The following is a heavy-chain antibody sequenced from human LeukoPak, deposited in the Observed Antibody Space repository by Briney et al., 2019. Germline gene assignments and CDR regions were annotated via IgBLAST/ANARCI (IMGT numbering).Heavy chain of an antibody. CDR3: ATDLQGPYPRTTLAFDI. D-gene: IGHD1-7*01. Sequence: GASVKVSCKASGYTFTSYGISWVRQAPGQGLEWMGGFDPEDGETIYAQKFQGRVTMTEDTSTDTAYMELSSLRSEDTAVYYCATDLQGPYPRTTLAFDIWGQGTMVTVSS. CDR1: GYTFTSYG. CDR2: FDPEDGET. J-gene: IGHJ3*02. V-gene: IGHV1-24*01.